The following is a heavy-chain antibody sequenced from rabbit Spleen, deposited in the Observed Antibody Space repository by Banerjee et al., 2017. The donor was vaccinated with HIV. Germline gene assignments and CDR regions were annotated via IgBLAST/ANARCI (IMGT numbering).Heavy chain of an antibody. CDR3: ARAGEGGDGYLNL. CDR1: GFDFSSSYY. V-gene: IGHV1S40*01. J-gene: IGHJ4*01. Sequence: QSLEESGGDLVKPGASLTLTCTASGFDFSSSYYMCWVRQAPGKGLEWIGFIYTGNGKNYYASWAKGRFTISKTSSTTVTLQMTSLTVADTATYFCARAGEGGDGYLNLWGPGTLVTVS. CDR2: IYTGNGKN. D-gene: IGHD5-1*01.